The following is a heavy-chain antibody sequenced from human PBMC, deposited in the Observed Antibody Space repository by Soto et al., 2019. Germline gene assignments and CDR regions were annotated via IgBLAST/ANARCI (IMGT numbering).Heavy chain of an antibody. CDR3: AGDGYTNLGY. D-gene: IGHD4-4*01. CDR1: GGSISGYY. Sequence: SETLSLTCTVSGGSISGYYWSWIRQPPGKGLEWIGYIYYSGSTNYNPSLKSRVTISVDTSKNQFSLKLSSVTAADTAVYYCAGDGYTNLGYWGQGTLVTVSS. J-gene: IGHJ4*02. CDR2: IYYSGST. V-gene: IGHV4-59*01.